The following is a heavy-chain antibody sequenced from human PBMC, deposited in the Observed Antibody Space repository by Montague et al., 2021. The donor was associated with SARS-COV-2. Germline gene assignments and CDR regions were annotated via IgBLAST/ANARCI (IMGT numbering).Heavy chain of an antibody. Sequence: SETLSLTCTVSGGSITGYYWSWLRRSPGKGLEWIAYIYDGGAVNYNPSLGSRVTISTDTSKNQLSLKVNSVTAADTAVYYCVRGHPYGGPRGAYDIWGQGTVGSVSS. D-gene: IGHD4-23*01. CDR3: VRGHPYGGPRGAYDI. CDR1: GGSITGYY. J-gene: IGHJ3*02. CDR2: IYDGGAV. V-gene: IGHV4-59*01.